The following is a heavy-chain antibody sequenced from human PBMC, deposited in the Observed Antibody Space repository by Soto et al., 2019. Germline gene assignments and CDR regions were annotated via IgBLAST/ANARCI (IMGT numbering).Heavy chain of an antibody. D-gene: IGHD3-16*02. Sequence: SETLSLTCTVSGGSISSSSYYWVWIRQPPGKGLEWIGSIYYSGSTHYKPSLKSRVTISIDTSKNQFSLKVTSVTAADTAVYYRARQPYYDYVWGTFRSPFDYWGLGTLITVSS. V-gene: IGHV4-39*01. CDR3: ARQPYYDYVWGTFRSPFDY. CDR1: GGSISSSSYY. J-gene: IGHJ4*02. CDR2: IYYSGST.